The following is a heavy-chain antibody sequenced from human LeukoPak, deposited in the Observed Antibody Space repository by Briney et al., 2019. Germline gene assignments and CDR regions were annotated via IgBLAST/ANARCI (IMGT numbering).Heavy chain of an antibody. CDR2: IYYSGST. CDR3: AMGEYGLFDY. V-gene: IGHV4-61*01. D-gene: IGHD3-16*01. Sequence: IPSQALSLTCTVSGGSISGGSYYWSWIRQPPGKGLEWIGYIYYSGSTKYNLSLKSRVTISVDTSKNQLSLKLSSVTAADTAVYYCAMGEYGLFDYWGQGTLVTVSS. J-gene: IGHJ4*02. CDR1: GGSISGGSYY.